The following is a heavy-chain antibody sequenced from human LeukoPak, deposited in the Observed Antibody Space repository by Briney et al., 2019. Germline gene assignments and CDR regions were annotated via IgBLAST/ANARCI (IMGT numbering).Heavy chain of an antibody. J-gene: IGHJ4*02. D-gene: IGHD5-24*01. V-gene: IGHV4-59*01. Sequence: ETLSLTCTVSGGSISSYYWSWIRQPPGKGLEWIGYIYYSGSTNYNPSLKSRVTISVDTSKNQFSLKLSSVTAADTAVYYCARGIWLQSVDYWGQGTLVTVSS. CDR1: GGSISSYY. CDR3: ARGIWLQSVDY. CDR2: IYYSGST.